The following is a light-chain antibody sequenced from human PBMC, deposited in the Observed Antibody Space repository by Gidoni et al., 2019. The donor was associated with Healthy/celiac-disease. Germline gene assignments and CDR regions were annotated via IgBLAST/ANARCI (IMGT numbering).Light chain of an antibody. CDR3: QQYGSSPRS. J-gene: IGKJ2*03. CDR1: QSDSSSY. Sequence: IVLTPSPGTLSLSPGERATLSCRASQSDSSSYLAWYQQKPGQAPRLLIYGASSRATGIPDRFSGSGSGTDFTLTISRLEPEDFAVYYCQQYGSSPRSFGQGTKLEIK. V-gene: IGKV3-20*01. CDR2: GAS.